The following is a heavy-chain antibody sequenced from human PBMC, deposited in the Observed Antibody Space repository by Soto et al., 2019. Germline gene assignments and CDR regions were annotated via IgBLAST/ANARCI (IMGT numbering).Heavy chain of an antibody. CDR2: MYYSGST. Sequence: SETLSLTCTVSGGSISSYYWSCVRQPPGKGLEWIGYMYYSGSTNYNPSLKSRVTMSVDTSKKRFSLKLTSVTAADTAIYYCIESSDGSRAFDYWGQGALVTVSS. CDR3: IESSDGSRAFDY. D-gene: IGHD6-19*01. J-gene: IGHJ4*02. CDR1: GGSISSYY. V-gene: IGHV4-59*01.